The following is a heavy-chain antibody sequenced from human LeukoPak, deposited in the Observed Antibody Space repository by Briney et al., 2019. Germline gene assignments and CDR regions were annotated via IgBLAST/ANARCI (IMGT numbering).Heavy chain of an antibody. CDR1: GFTFSSNA. V-gene: IGHV3-23*01. J-gene: IGHJ6*03. D-gene: IGHD3-22*01. CDR2: ISGSGGCT. Sequence: GGSLRLSCAASGFTFSSNAMSWVRQAPGKGLEWVSGISGSGGCTYYADSVKGRFTISRDNSKNTLYLQMASLRAEDTAVYYCAKVPDSSGYFNNYYMDVWGKGTTVTVSS. CDR3: AKVPDSSGYFNNYYMDV.